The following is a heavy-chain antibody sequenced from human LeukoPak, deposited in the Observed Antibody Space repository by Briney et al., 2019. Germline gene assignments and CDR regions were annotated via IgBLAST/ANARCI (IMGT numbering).Heavy chain of an antibody. J-gene: IGHJ4*02. D-gene: IGHD3-10*01. CDR2: INHSGST. Sequence: SETLSLTCAVYGGSFSGYYWSWIRQPPGKGLEWIGEINHSGSTNYNPSLKSRVTISVDTSKNQFSLKLSSVTAADTAVYYCARDRRVSAYWGQGTLVTASS. CDR3: ARDRRVSAY. CDR1: GGSFSGYY. V-gene: IGHV4-34*01.